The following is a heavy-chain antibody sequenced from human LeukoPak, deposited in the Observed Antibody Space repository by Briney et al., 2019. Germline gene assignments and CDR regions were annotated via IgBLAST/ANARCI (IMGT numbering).Heavy chain of an antibody. CDR3: AKDRDKFWSGSQV. Sequence: GESLRLSCAASGFTLRTYAMRWVRQAPGKGLEWVSTNSGGSTYYADSVKGRFTLSRDDSKNTLYLQMNSLRTEDTAVYYCAKDRDKFWSGSQVWGQGTLVTVSS. CDR2: NSGGST. D-gene: IGHD3-3*01. J-gene: IGHJ4*02. CDR1: GFTLRTYA. V-gene: IGHV3-23*01.